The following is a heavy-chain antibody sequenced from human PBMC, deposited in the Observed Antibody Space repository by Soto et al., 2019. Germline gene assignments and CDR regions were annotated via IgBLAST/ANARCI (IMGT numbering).Heavy chain of an antibody. CDR3: ARDREQWLVGYYFDY. CDR2: IGYDGSNI. CDR1: GFTFSRYG. Sequence: QVQLVESGGGVVQPGRSLRLSCAASGFTFSRYGMHWVRQAPGRGLEWVAVIGYDGSNIYYADSVKGRFTISRDNSKATFDLQMSSLRAEDAAVYYCARDREQWLVGYYFDYWGQGTLVTVSS. J-gene: IGHJ4*02. D-gene: IGHD6-19*01. V-gene: IGHV3-33*01.